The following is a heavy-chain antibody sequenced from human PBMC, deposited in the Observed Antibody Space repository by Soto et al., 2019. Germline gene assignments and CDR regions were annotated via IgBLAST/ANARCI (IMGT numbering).Heavy chain of an antibody. CDR3: ARRGSGSDYDY. V-gene: IGHV3-23*01. J-gene: IGHJ4*02. CDR1: GFTFSSYA. CDR2: ISGSGDST. D-gene: IGHD1-26*01. Sequence: EVQLLESGGGLVQPGGSLRLSCAASGFTFSSYAMSWVRQAPGKGLEWVSVISGSGDSTYYADSVKGRFTISRDNSKNTLYLQMTSLRAGDTAVFYCARRGSGSDYDYWGQGTLVTVSS.